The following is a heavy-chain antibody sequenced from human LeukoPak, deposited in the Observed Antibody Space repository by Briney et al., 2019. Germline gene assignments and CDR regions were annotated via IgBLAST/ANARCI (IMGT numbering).Heavy chain of an antibody. CDR3: VKPPYSNSMYYYGMDV. V-gene: IGHV3-23*01. J-gene: IGHJ6*02. Sequence: GGSLRLSCAASGFTFSSYAMSWVRQAPGKGLEWVSAISGSGGSTYYADSVKGRFTISRDNSKNTLYLQMNSLRAEDTAVYYCVKPPYSNSMYYYGMDVWGQGTTVTVSS. CDR1: GFTFSSYA. CDR2: ISGSGGST. D-gene: IGHD4-11*01.